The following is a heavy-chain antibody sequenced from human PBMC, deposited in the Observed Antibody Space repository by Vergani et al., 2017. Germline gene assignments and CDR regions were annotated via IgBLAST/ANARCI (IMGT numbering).Heavy chain of an antibody. CDR1: GFTFSGSA. V-gene: IGHV3-73*01. CDR2: IRSKANSYAT. J-gene: IGHJ4*02. Sequence: EVQLVESGGGLVQPGGSLKLSCAASGFTFSGSAMHWVRQASGKGLEWVGRIRSKANSYATAYAASVKGRFTISRDDSKNTLYLQMNSLRAEDTAVYYCAEVSLVAMIFDYWGQGTLVTVSS. CDR3: AEVSLVAMIFDY. D-gene: IGHD2-2*01.